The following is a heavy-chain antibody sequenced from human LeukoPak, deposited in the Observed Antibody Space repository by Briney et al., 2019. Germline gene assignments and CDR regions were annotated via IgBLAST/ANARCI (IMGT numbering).Heavy chain of an antibody. Sequence: ASVKVSCKASGYTFTSYGMSWVRQAPGQGLEGMGWISTYNGNTNYAQKLQGRVTMTTDTSTSTAYMELRSLRSDDTAVYYCARAGRYSYGWYYYGMDVWGKGTTVTVSS. CDR1: GYTFTSYG. J-gene: IGHJ6*04. D-gene: IGHD5-18*01. CDR3: ARAGRYSYGWYYYGMDV. CDR2: ISTYNGNT. V-gene: IGHV1-18*04.